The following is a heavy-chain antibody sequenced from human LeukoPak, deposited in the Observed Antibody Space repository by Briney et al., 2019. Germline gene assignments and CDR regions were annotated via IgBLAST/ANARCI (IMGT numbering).Heavy chain of an antibody. V-gene: IGHV3-74*01. J-gene: IGHJ4*02. CDR3: ARDRNNRTPFED. D-gene: IGHD1-14*01. CDR1: GFTFSSYW. CDR2: INSDGSTT. Sequence: GGSLRLSCAASGFTFSSYWMHWVRQAPGKGLVWVSRINSDGSTTNYADSVKGRFTISRDNAKSTLYLQMNNLRAEDTAVYYCARDRNNRTPFEDWGQGTLVTVSS.